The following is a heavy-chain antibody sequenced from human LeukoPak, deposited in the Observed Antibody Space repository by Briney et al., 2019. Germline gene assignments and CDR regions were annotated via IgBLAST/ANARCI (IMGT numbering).Heavy chain of an antibody. D-gene: IGHD2-15*01. J-gene: IGHJ4*02. CDR1: GGSISSSSYY. Sequence: SETLSLTCTVSGGSISSSSYYWGWIRQPPGKGLEWIGYIYHTGSTSYSPSLKSRVTISVDTSKNQFSLKLSSVTAADTAVYYCARVSACSGGSCYFHFDSWGQGTLVPVSS. CDR2: IYHTGST. V-gene: IGHV4-61*05. CDR3: ARVSACSGGSCYFHFDS.